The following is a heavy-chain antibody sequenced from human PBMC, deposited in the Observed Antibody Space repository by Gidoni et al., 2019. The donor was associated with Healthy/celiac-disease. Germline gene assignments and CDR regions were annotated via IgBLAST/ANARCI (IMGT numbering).Heavy chain of an antibody. Sequence: EVQLVEAGGGLVQPGGALRLACAGAGFTFSSDWMRWVRQAPGKGLGWVANIKQDGRDKYYVDSVKRRFTISRDNAKNSLYLQMNSLRAEDTAVSYCARDRLGDFWSGYPVPYYFDYWGQGTLVTVSS. D-gene: IGHD3-3*01. V-gene: IGHV3-7*01. CDR3: ARDRLGDFWSGYPVPYYFDY. CDR2: IKQDGRDK. J-gene: IGHJ4*02. CDR1: GFTFSSDW.